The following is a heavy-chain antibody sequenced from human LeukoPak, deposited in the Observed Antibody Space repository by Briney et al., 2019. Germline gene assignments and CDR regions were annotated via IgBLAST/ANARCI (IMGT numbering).Heavy chain of an antibody. CDR3: AKAGVWLPAV. Sequence: SETLSLTCAVSGGSVSSDNWWSWVRQPPGKGLEWIGEIHHSGNTNHSPSLKSRVTISLDKSRNQFSLKLNSVTAADTAVYYCAKAGVWLPAVWGQGTLVTVSS. CDR1: GGSVSSDNW. J-gene: IGHJ4*02. V-gene: IGHV4-4*02. CDR2: IHHSGNT. D-gene: IGHD3-9*01.